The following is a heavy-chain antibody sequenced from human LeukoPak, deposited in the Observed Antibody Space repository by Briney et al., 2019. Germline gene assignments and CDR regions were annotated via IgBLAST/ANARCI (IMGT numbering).Heavy chain of an antibody. Sequence: PSETLSLTCAVYGGSFSGYYWSWIRQPPGKGLEWIGEINHSGSTNYNPSLKSRVTISVDTSKNQFSLKLSSVTAADTAVYYCARIYVWGSYPQGGSDYWGQGTLVTVSS. CDR2: INHSGST. J-gene: IGHJ4*02. CDR1: GGSFSGYY. CDR3: ARIYVWGSYPQGGSDY. V-gene: IGHV4-34*01. D-gene: IGHD3-16*02.